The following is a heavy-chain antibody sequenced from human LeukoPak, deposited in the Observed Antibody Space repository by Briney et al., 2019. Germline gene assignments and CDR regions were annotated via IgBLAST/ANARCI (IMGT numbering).Heavy chain of an antibody. Sequence: PGGSLRLSCAASGFIFTSYWMSWVRQAPGKGLEWVANIKQDGSEKYYVDSVQGRFTISRDNAKNPLYMQMNSLRAEDTAVYYCARGETMADYWGQGTLVTVSS. CDR1: GFIFTSYW. J-gene: IGHJ4*02. V-gene: IGHV3-7*05. CDR2: IKQDGSEK. CDR3: ARGETMADY. D-gene: IGHD2-8*01.